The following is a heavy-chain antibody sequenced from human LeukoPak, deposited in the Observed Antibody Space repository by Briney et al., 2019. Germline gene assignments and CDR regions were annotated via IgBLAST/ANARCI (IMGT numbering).Heavy chain of an antibody. V-gene: IGHV3-23*01. J-gene: IGHJ4*02. Sequence: PGGSLRLSCAASGFTFSSYAMSWVRQAPGKGLEWVSAISGSGGSTFYADSVKGRFTISRDNSKNTLYLQMNSLRAEDTAVYYCAKARYCSSTNCYSSFDYWGQGTAVTVSS. CDR3: AKARYCSSTNCYSSFDY. D-gene: IGHD2-2*02. CDR1: GFTFSSYA. CDR2: ISGSGGST.